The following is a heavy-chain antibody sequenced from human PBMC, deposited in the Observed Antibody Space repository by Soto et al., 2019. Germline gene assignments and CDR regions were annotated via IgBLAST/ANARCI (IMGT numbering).Heavy chain of an antibody. V-gene: IGHV1-46*01. J-gene: IGHJ4*02. D-gene: IGHD5-18*01. CDR2: INPSGGST. CDR3: ARGGYSYGLGRPSFDY. CDR1: GYTFTSYY. Sequence: QVQLVQSGAEVKKPGASVKVSCKASGYTFTSYYMHWVRQAPGQGLEWMGIINPSGGSTSYAQKFQGRVTMTRDTSTITVYMELSSLRSEDTAVYYCARGGYSYGLGRPSFDYWGQGTLVTVSS.